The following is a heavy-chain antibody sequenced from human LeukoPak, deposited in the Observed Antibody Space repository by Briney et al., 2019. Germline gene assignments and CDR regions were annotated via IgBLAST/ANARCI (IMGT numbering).Heavy chain of an antibody. Sequence: GASVKVSCKASGYIFNNYDINWVRQATGQGPEWMGWMNPNSGNTGFAQKFQDRVSMTRDTSINTAYMELTSLRSGDTAVYYCARATPGGLHGYSFDYWGQGTVVTVYS. CDR2: MNPNSGNT. CDR1: GYIFNNYD. J-gene: IGHJ4*02. V-gene: IGHV1-8*02. D-gene: IGHD5-24*01. CDR3: ARATPGGLHGYSFDY.